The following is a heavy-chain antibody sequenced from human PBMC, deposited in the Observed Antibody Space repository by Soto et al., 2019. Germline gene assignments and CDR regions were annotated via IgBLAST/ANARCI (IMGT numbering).Heavy chain of an antibody. Sequence: PSETLSLTCTVSGGSISSYYWSWIRQPPGKGLEWIGYIYYSGSTNYNPSLKSPVTISVDTSKNQFSLKLSSVTAADTAVYYCARDQSSQYYYDSSGYYPGSYYYGMDVCGQGTTVTVSS. CDR2: IYYSGST. CDR1: GGSISSYY. D-gene: IGHD3-22*01. V-gene: IGHV4-59*01. CDR3: ARDQSSQYYYDSSGYYPGSYYYGMDV. J-gene: IGHJ6*02.